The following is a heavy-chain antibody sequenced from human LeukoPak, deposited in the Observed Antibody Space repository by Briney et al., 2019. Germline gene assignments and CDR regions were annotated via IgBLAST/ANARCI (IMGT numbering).Heavy chain of an antibody. J-gene: IGHJ4*02. CDR2: MNPNSGST. CDR3: ARGLYGYGHTFDY. V-gene: IGHV1-8*01. CDR1: GYTFTSYD. D-gene: IGHD5-12*01. Sequence: ASVKISCKASGYTFTSYDINWVRQATGQGLEWMGWMNPNSGSTGYAQKFQGRVTMTRSTSISTAYMELSSLRSEDTAGYYCARGLYGYGHTFDYWGQGTLVTVSS.